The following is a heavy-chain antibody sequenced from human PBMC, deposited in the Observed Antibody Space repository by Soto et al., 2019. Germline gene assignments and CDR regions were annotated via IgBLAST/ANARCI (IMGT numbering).Heavy chain of an antibody. V-gene: IGHV3-53*01. CDR3: ATDGSVSGSHYKGIGY. J-gene: IGHJ4*02. CDR1: GFTVGNNY. CDR2: IYSTGTT. D-gene: IGHD3-10*01. Sequence: EVQLVESGGGLIQPGGSLKLSCAASGFTVGNNYMSWVRQAPGKGLDWVSLIYSTGTTKYADSVKGRFTVSRDNAKNTPDLKTNTLCVKKTVVYYCATDGSVSGSHYKGIGYWGQGTLVTVSS.